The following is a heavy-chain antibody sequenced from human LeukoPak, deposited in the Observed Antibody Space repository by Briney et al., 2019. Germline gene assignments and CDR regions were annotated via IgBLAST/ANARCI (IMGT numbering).Heavy chain of an antibody. Sequence: SQTLSLTCAISGDSVSSNSAAWNWIRQSPPRGLEWPGRTYYRSKWYNDYAVSVKSRITINPDTSKNQFSLQLNSVTPEDTAVYYCARGTIAVAATLGFDYWGQGTLVTVSS. D-gene: IGHD6-19*01. J-gene: IGHJ4*02. CDR3: ARGTIAVAATLGFDY. CDR1: GDSVSSNSAA. CDR2: TYYRSKWYN. V-gene: IGHV6-1*01.